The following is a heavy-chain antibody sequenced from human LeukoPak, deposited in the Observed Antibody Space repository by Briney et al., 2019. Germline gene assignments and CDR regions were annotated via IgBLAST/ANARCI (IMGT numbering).Heavy chain of an antibody. CDR2: IYYSGNT. Sequence: PSETLSLTCTVSGGSISSYYWSWIRQPPGKGLEWIGYIYYSGNTNCNPSLKSRVTISVDTSKNQFSLKLSSVTAADTAVYYCARDKRGIYYGSGSYYFDYWGQGTLVTVSS. J-gene: IGHJ4*02. D-gene: IGHD3-10*01. CDR3: ARDKRGIYYGSGSYYFDY. CDR1: GGSISSYY. V-gene: IGHV4-59*12.